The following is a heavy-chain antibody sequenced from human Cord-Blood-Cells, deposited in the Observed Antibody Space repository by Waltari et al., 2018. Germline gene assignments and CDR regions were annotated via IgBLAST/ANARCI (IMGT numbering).Heavy chain of an antibody. CDR1: GFTYVDYA. Sequence: EVTPVESGGGLVQPGRCVRLSCAASGFTYVDYAMHWVRQAPGKGLDWVSGISWNSGSIGYADSVKGRFTISRDNAKNSLYLQMNSLGAEDTALYYCARVTASLPDYWVQGTLVTVSS. J-gene: IGHJ4*02. CDR3: ARVTASLPDY. CDR2: ISWNSGSI. D-gene: IGHD1-20*01. V-gene: IGHV3-9*01.